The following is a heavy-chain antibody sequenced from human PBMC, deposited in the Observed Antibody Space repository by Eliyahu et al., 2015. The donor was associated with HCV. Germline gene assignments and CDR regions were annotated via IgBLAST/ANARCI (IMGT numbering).Heavy chain of an antibody. J-gene: IGHJ3*02. CDR2: IFSNDEK. D-gene: IGHD1-26*01. V-gene: IGHV2-26*01. Sequence: QVTLKESGPVLVKPTETLTLTCTVSGFSLSNARMGVSWIRQPPGKALEWLAHIFSNDEKTLQPSLKSRLTISKDTSKSQVVLTMTNMDPVDTATYYCARDIVGATRSAFDIWGQGTMVTVSS. CDR3: ARDIVGATRSAFDI. CDR1: GFSLSNARMG.